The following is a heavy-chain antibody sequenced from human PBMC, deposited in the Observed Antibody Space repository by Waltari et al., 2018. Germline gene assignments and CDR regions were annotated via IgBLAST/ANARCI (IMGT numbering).Heavy chain of an antibody. Sequence: EVQLVESGGGLIQPGGSLRLSCAAPGFTVNHNYMNWVRQDPGKGLEWFSVIYSGGNTYYADSVKGRFTISRDNSKNTLYLQMNSLRVDDTAVYFCARGCIDHRCYIEKWGQGTLVTVSS. CDR1: GFTVNHNY. CDR2: IYSGGNT. J-gene: IGHJ4*02. CDR3: ARGCIDHRCYIEK. V-gene: IGHV3-53*01. D-gene: IGHD2-8*01.